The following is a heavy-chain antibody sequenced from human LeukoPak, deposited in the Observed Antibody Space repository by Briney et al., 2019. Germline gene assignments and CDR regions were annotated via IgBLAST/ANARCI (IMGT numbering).Heavy chain of an antibody. D-gene: IGHD2-21*01. CDR2: ISSSSSTI. CDR1: GFTFSSYS. J-gene: IGHJ4*02. Sequence: AGGSLRLSCAAPGFTFSSYSMNWVRQAPGKGLEWVSYISSSSSTIYYADSVKGRFTISRDNAKNSLYLQMNSLRAEDTAVYYCARPRGCGTSRCNNFDYWGQGTLVTVSS. V-gene: IGHV3-48*01. CDR3: ARPRGCGTSRCNNFDY.